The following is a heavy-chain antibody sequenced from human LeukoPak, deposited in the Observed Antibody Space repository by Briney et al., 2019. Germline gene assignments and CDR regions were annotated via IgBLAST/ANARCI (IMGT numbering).Heavy chain of an antibody. CDR2: ISSSSSYI. J-gene: IGHJ4*02. CDR1: GFPFNTYS. CDR3: ARGGDFWSGYYFFDY. V-gene: IGHV3-21*01. D-gene: IGHD3-3*01. Sequence: GGSLRLSYAGSGFPFNTYSMNRVRQAPGKGLEWVSSISSSSSYIYYADSVKGRFTISRDNAKNSLYLQMNSLRAEDTAVYYCARGGDFWSGYYFFDYWGQGTLVTVSS.